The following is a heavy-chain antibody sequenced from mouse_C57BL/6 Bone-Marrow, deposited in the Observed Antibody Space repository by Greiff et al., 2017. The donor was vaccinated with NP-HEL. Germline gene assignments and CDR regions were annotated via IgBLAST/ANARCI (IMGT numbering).Heavy chain of an antibody. CDR1: GYTFTDYE. J-gene: IGHJ4*01. CDR3: TRWLLRNDDMDY. D-gene: IGHD2-3*01. CDR2: IDPETGGT. V-gene: IGHV1-15*01. Sequence: QVQLKQSGAELVRPGASVTLSCKASGYTFTDYEMHWVKQTPVHGLEWIGAIDPETGGTAYNQKFKGKAILTADKSSSTAYMELRSLTSEDSADDYCTRWLLRNDDMDYWGQGTSVTVSS.